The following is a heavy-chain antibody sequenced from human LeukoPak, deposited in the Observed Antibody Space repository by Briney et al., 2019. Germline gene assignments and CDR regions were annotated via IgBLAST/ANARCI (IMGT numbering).Heavy chain of an antibody. CDR2: ISAYNGNT. D-gene: IGHD3-3*01. J-gene: IGHJ4*02. V-gene: IGHV1-18*01. CDR1: GYTFTSYG. Sequence: ASVKVSCKASGYTFTSYGISWVRQAPGQGLEWMGWISAYNGNTNYAQKLQGRVTMTTDTSTSTAYMELRSLRSDDTAVYYCARDGLWSGYYSTRDYFDYWGQGTLVTVSS. CDR3: ARDGLWSGYYSTRDYFDY.